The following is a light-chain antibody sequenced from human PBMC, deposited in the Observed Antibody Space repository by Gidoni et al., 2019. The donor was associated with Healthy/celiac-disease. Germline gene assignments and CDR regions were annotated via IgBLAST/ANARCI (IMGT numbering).Light chain of an antibody. V-gene: IGLV1-47*01. CDR1: SSNIGSNY. CDR3: AAWDDSLSGRV. J-gene: IGLJ3*02. Sequence: QSVLTQPPSASGTPGQRVTISCSGSSSNIGSNYVYWHQQLPGTAPKRLIYRNNQRPSGVPDRFSGSKSGTSASLAISGLRSEDEADYYCAAWDDSLSGRVFGGGTKLTVL. CDR2: RNN.